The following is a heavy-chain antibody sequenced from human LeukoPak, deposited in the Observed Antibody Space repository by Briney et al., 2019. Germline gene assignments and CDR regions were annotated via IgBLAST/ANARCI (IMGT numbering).Heavy chain of an antibody. CDR1: GGSISSYY. CDR3: ARESYGSGSASRSVDY. J-gene: IGHJ4*02. D-gene: IGHD3-10*01. V-gene: IGHV4-4*07. CDR2: IYTSGST. Sequence: SETLSLTCTVSGGSISSYYWSWIRQPAGKGLEWIGRIYTSGSTNYNPSLKSRVTMSVDTSKNQFSLKLSSVTAADTAVYYCARESYGSGSASRSVDYWGQGTLVTVSS.